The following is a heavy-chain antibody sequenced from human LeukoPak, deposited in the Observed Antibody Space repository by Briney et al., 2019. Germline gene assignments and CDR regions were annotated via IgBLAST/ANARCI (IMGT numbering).Heavy chain of an antibody. D-gene: IGHD6-19*01. Sequence: GGSLRLSCAASGFTFSSYAMHWVRQAPGKGLEWVAVISYDGSNKYYADSVKGRFTISRDNSKNTLYLQMNSLRAEDTAVYYCAKGIGDWYFYFDYWGQGTLVTVSS. J-gene: IGHJ4*02. CDR2: ISYDGSNK. CDR1: GFTFSSYA. V-gene: IGHV3-30*04. CDR3: AKGIGDWYFYFDY.